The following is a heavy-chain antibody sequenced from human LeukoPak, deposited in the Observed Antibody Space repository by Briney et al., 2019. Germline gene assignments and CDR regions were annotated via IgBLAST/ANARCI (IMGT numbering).Heavy chain of an antibody. CDR2: ISVSGGTI. Sequence: GGSLRLSCAVSGFTLSSYNMNWVRQAPGKGLEWVSYISVSGGTIYYADSVKGRFTISRDNAKQSLYLQMNSLRAEDTAVYYCARGTLYYGSESYDYWGQGTLVIVSS. D-gene: IGHD3-10*01. V-gene: IGHV3-48*03. CDR3: ARGTLYYGSESYDY. J-gene: IGHJ4*02. CDR1: GFTLSSYN.